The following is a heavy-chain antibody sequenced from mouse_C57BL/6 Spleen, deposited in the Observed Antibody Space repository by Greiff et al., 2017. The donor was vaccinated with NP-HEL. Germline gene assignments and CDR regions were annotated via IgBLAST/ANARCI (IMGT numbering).Heavy chain of an antibody. CDR3: ARGNYYGSSWYFDV. J-gene: IGHJ1*03. CDR1: GYTFTSYW. D-gene: IGHD1-1*01. Sequence: QVQLQQPGAELVKPGASVKMSCKASGYTFTSYWITWVKQRPGQGLEWIGDIYPGRGSTNYNEKFKSKATLTVDTSSSTAYMQLSSLTSEDSAVYYCARGNYYGSSWYFDVWGTGTTVTVSS. V-gene: IGHV1-55*01. CDR2: IYPGRGST.